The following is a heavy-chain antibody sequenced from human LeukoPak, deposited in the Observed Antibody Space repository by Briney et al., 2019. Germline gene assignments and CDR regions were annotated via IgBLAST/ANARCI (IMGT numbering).Heavy chain of an antibody. CDR1: GGSISSYY. Sequence: PSETLSLTCTVSGGSISSYYWSWIRQPPGKGLEWIGYIYYSGSTNYNPSLKSRVTISVDTSKNQFSLKLSSVTVADTAVYYCARTRRIAVAGGWSFDIWGQGTMVTVSS. D-gene: IGHD6-19*01. V-gene: IGHV4-59*01. J-gene: IGHJ3*02. CDR2: IYYSGST. CDR3: ARTRRIAVAGGWSFDI.